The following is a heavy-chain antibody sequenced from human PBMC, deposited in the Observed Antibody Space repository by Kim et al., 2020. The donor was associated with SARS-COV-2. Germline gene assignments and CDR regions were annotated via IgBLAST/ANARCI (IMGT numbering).Heavy chain of an antibody. D-gene: IGHD4-17*01. J-gene: IGHJ6*01. Sequence: GGSLRLSCAASGFTFSSYAMHWVRQAPGKGLEWVAVISYDGSNKYYADSVKGRFTISRDNSKNTLYLQMNSLRAEDTAVYYCAGGPQTIRDYYYYYGMDV. V-gene: IGHV3-30-3*01. CDR1: GFTFSSYA. CDR2: ISYDGSNK. CDR3: AGGPQTIRDYYYYYGMDV.